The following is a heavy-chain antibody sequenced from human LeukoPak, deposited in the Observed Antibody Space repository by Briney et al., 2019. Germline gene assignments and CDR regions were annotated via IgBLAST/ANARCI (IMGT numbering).Heavy chain of an antibody. CDR3: ASPMSLITMCPRTAGCGMDV. CDR2: IYSGGST. CDR1: GFTGSNNY. Sequence: GGSLRLSCAASGFTGSNNYISWLRQAPGKGLEWGSSIYSGGSTYYADSVKGRFTISRDNSKNTVYLQMNSLRAEDTAVYYCASPMSLITMCPRTAGCGMDVWGQGTTVTVSS. J-gene: IGHJ6*02. V-gene: IGHV3-53*01. D-gene: IGHD3-3*01.